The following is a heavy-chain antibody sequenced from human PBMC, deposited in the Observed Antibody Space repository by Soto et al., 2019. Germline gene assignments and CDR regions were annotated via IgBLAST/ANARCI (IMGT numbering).Heavy chain of an antibody. CDR1: GSTFSSSE. CDR3: ASVNLRFSYGIDV. Sequence: HPGGSLRLSCAASGSTFSSSEMHWVRQAPGKGLEWVSYISKSGTVIYYADSVKGRFATSRDNAKNLLYLQMNSLRAEDTAVYFCASVNLRFSYGIDVWGQGTSVTVSS. J-gene: IGHJ6*02. V-gene: IGHV3-48*03. D-gene: IGHD3-3*01. CDR2: ISKSGTVI.